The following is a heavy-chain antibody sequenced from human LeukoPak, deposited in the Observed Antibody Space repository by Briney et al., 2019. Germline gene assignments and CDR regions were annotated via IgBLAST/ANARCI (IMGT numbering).Heavy chain of an antibody. CDR3: AREPTTLNGYSVSRRHHYFDP. CDR2: IWYGGSNI. CDR1: GFTFSAYD. D-gene: IGHD5-24*01. J-gene: IGHJ4*02. Sequence: PGGSLRLSCAASGFTFSAYDMHWVRQAPGKGLEWVAVIWYGGSNINYGDSVKGRFAISRATSRTTLYLQMNSLRAEDTALYYCAREPTTLNGYSVSRRHHYFDPWGQGALVIVSS. V-gene: IGHV3-33*01.